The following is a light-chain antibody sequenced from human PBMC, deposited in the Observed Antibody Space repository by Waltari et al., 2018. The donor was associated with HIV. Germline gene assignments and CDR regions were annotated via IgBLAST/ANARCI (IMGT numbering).Light chain of an antibody. CDR1: SSDVGAYHY. V-gene: IGLV2-8*01. J-gene: IGLJ2*01. Sequence: QSALPQPPSASGSPGHSVTLSCTATSSDVGAYHYLSWYQQHPGKAPKLILYEVTKRPSGVPDRFSASKSGNTASLTVSGLQTDDEADYYCSSYAGSNTLIFGGGTNLIVL. CDR2: EVT. CDR3: SSYAGSNTLI.